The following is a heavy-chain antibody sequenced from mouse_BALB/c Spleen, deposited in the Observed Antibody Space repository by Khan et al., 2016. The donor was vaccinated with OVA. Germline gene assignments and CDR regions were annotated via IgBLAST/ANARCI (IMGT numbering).Heavy chain of an antibody. V-gene: IGHV9-3-1*01. Sequence: QIQLVQSGPELKKPGETVKISCKASGYTFTNYGMNWVKQAPGKALKWMGWISTYTGEPTYADDFKGRFAFSLETSASTAYLQINNLKNEDTATYFCTRPPHFSYVLVYWGQVTSVTVSS. CDR1: GYTFTNYG. CDR2: ISTYTGEP. J-gene: IGHJ4*01. CDR3: TRPPHFSYVLVY.